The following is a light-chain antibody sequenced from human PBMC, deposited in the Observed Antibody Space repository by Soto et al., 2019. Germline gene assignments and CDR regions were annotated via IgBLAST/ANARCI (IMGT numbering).Light chain of an antibody. V-gene: IGKV3-11*01. Sequence: EIVLTQSPATLSLSPGERATLSCRASQSVSSNLAWYQERPGQAPRLLIYDASNRATGIPARFSGSGSGTDFTLTISSLEPADFAVYYCQQRSNWPLTFGGGTKVEIK. CDR3: QQRSNWPLT. CDR2: DAS. J-gene: IGKJ4*01. CDR1: QSVSSN.